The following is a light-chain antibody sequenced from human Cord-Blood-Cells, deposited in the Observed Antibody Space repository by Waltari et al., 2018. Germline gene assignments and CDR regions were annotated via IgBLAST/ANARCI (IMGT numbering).Light chain of an antibody. CDR2: GKN. J-gene: IGLJ3*02. Sequence: SSELTQDTAVSVALGQTVRITCQGDSLRSSYASWYQQKPGQAPVLVIYGKNNRPSGIPDRFSGSSSGNTASLTITGAQAEDEADYYCNSRDSSGNHLVFGGGTKLTVL. CDR1: SLRSSY. V-gene: IGLV3-19*01. CDR3: NSRDSSGNHLV.